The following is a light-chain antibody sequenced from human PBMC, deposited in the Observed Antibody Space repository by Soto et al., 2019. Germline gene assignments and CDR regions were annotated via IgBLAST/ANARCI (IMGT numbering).Light chain of an antibody. CDR3: QQYNNWPYT. CDR2: GAS. CDR1: QSVSSN. J-gene: IGKJ2*01. Sequence: EIVMTQSPATLSVSPGERATLSCRASQSVSSNLAWYQQKPGQAPRLLIYGASTRATGIPARFSGSGSGTAFTLTISSLQSEDFAVYYCQQYNNWPYTVGQGTKLEIK. V-gene: IGKV3-15*01.